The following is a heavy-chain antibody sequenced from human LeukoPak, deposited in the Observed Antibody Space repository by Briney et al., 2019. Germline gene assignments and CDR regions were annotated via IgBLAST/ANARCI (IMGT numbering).Heavy chain of an antibody. V-gene: IGHV4-30-4*07. D-gene: IGHD5-18*01. CDR3: ARNSLGYSYGYYAFDI. Sequence: SQTLSLTCAVSGGSISSGGYSWSWIRQPPGKGLEWIGYIYYSGSTYYNPSLKSRVTISVDTSKNQFSLKLSSVTAADTAVYYCARNSLGYSYGYYAFDIWGQGTMVTVSS. CDR1: GGSISSGGYS. J-gene: IGHJ3*02. CDR2: IYYSGST.